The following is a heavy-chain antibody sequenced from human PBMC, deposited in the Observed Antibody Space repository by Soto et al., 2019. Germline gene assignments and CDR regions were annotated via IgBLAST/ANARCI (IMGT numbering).Heavy chain of an antibody. CDR3: ARGLEFKGMDV. Sequence: NPSETLSLTCGVSGYSISGGYYWGWIRQPPGKGLEWIGIIYHSGSTYYSPSARGRVTISLDTSKNQFSLNLSFVTAADTATYYCARGLEFKGMDVWGQGTTVTVSS. V-gene: IGHV4-38-2*01. CDR1: GYSISGGYY. CDR2: IYHSGST. D-gene: IGHD3-3*01. J-gene: IGHJ6*02.